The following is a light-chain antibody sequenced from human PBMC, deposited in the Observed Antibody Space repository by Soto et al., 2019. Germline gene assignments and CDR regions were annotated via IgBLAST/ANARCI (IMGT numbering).Light chain of an antibody. CDR1: QSISRW. J-gene: IGKJ2*01. V-gene: IGKV1-5*01. CDR3: QQYHSYSPMFT. CDR2: DVS. Sequence: DIQMTQSPSTLSASVGDRVTITCRASQSISRWLAWYQQKPGKAPNLLIYDVSSLESGVPSRFSGSGSGTEFTLTITSLQPDDLATYYCQQYHSYSPMFTFGQGTKLEIK.